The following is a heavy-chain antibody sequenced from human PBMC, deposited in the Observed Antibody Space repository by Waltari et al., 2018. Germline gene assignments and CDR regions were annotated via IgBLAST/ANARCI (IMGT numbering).Heavy chain of an antibody. CDR1: GYSISSNYF. J-gene: IGHJ4*02. Sequence: QVQLQESGPGLVTPSETLSLTCAVSGYSISSNYFWGWVRQPPGKGLEWIGHIHDSETIFYNPSLKSRVTISLDTSKNHFSLKLSSLTAADTAVYFCARGLSKVADYWGQGILVTVSS. D-gene: IGHD1-26*01. CDR3: ARGLSKVADY. V-gene: IGHV4-38-2*01. CDR2: IHDSETI.